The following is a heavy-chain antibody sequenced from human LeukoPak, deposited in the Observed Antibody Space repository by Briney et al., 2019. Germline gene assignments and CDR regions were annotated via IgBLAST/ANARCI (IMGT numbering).Heavy chain of an antibody. CDR1: GGSISSGDYY. D-gene: IGHD3-22*01. CDR3: ATTSDDSSGYYNY. Sequence: PSQTLSLTCTVSGGSISSGDYYWSWIRQPPGQGLEWIGYIYYSGSTYYNPSLKSRVTISVDTSKNQFSLKLSSVTAADTAVYYCATTSDDSSGYYNYWGQGTLVTVSS. CDR2: IYYSGST. V-gene: IGHV4-30-4*01. J-gene: IGHJ4*02.